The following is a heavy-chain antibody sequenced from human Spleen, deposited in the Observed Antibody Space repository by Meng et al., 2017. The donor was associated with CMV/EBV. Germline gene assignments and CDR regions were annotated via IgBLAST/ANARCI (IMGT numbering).Heavy chain of an antibody. D-gene: IGHD3-9*01. J-gene: IGHJ3*02. Sequence: YWSWVRQSPGKGLEWLGHLYYNGNNNYNPTLRSRVTISADTSKDQFSLRLSAVTAADTAVYYCARGESYDILTGYYPLIGAFDIWGQGKKVTVSS. CDR1: Y. CDR2: LYYNGNN. V-gene: IGHV4-59*01. CDR3: ARGESYDILTGYYPLIGAFDI.